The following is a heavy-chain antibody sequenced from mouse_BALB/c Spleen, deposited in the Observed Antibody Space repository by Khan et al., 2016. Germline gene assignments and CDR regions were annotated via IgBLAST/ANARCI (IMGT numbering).Heavy chain of an antibody. J-gene: IGHJ1*01. CDR3: MRYDGYYWYFDV. D-gene: IGHD2-3*01. Sequence: EVQLLETGGGLVQPGGSRGLSCEGSGFTFSGFWMSWVRQTPGKTLEWLGDINSDGSAINYAPSIKDRFTIFRDNDKRTLYLQMSNVRSEDTATYFCMRYDGYYWYFDVWGGGTTVTVSS. V-gene: IGHV11-2*01. CDR1: GFTFSGFW. CDR2: INSDGSAI.